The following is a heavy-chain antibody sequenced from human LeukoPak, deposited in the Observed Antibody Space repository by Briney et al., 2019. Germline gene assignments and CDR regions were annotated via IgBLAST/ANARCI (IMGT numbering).Heavy chain of an antibody. J-gene: IGHJ4*02. CDR2: IIPIFGTA. CDR1: GGTFSSYA. V-gene: IGHV1-69*13. D-gene: IGHD2-2*02. CDR3: AREGYCSSTSCYMAHFDY. Sequence: SVKVSCKASGGTFSSYAISWVRQAPGQGLEWMGGIIPIFGTANYAQKFQGRVTITADESTSTAYMELSSLRSEDTAVYYCAREGYCSSTSCYMAHFDYWGQGTLVTVSS.